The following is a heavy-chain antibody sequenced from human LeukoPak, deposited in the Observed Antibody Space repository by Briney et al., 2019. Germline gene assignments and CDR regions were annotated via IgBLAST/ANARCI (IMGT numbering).Heavy chain of an antibody. J-gene: IGHJ3*02. CDR3: ARARYVNSFYAFDI. CDR2: LSKSGNT. D-gene: IGHD3-9*01. CDR1: GGSISSYY. V-gene: IGHV4-59*13. Sequence: PSETLSLTCTVSGGSISSYYWSWIQLPPGKRLEWIGYLSKSGNTNYSPPLKSRVTIFGDTSKNQFFLKLSSVTAADTAMYYCARARYVNSFYAFDIWGQGTLVSVSS.